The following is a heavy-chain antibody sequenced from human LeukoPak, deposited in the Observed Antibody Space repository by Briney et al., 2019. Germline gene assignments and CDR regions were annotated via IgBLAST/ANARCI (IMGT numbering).Heavy chain of an antibody. D-gene: IGHD3-22*01. CDR2: ISYDGSNK. V-gene: IGHV3-30-3*01. CDR3: AREHDSSGYFDY. J-gene: IGHJ4*02. CDR1: GFTFSSYA. Sequence: PGGSLRLSCAASGFTFSSYAMHWVRQAPGKGLEWVAVISYDGSNKYYADSVKGRFTISRDNSKNTLYLQMNSLRAKDTAVYYCAREHDSSGYFDYWGQGTLVTVSS.